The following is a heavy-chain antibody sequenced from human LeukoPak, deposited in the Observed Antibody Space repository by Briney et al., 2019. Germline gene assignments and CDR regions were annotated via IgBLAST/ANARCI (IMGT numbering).Heavy chain of an antibody. CDR3: ARGRYYYDSSGYYYDNWFDP. CDR2: IHYSGRT. D-gene: IGHD3-22*01. J-gene: IGHJ5*02. V-gene: IGHV4-59*01. CDR1: GGSMNSYY. Sequence: SETLSLTCTVSGGSMNSYYWSWIRQPPGKGLEWIGYIHYSGRTNYNPSLKSRVTISVDTSKNQFSLKVTSVTAADTALYYCARGRYYYDSSGYYYDNWFDPWGQGTLVTVSS.